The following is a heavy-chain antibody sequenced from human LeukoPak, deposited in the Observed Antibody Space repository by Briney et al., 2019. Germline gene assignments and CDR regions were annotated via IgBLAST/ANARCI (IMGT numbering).Heavy chain of an antibody. CDR3: ARDGGYCSSTSCYYYYYMDV. CDR2: IYTSGST. Sequence: SQTLSLTCTVSGGSISSGSYYWSWIRQPAGKGLEWIGRIYTSGSTNYNPSLKSRVTISVDTSKNQFSLKLSSVTAADTAVYYCARDGGYCSSTSCYYYYYMDVWGKGTTVTVSS. J-gene: IGHJ6*03. D-gene: IGHD2-2*01. CDR1: GGSISSGSYY. V-gene: IGHV4-61*02.